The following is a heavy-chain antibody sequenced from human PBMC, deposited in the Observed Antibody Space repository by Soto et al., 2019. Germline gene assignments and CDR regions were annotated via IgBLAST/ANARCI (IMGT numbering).Heavy chain of an antibody. V-gene: IGHV3-30*18. CDR1: GFTFSSYG. CDR2: ISYDGSNK. J-gene: IGHJ6*02. CDR3: AKDVAPGITGTNPHYYYYGMDV. Sequence: GGSLRLSCAASGFTFSSYGMHWVRQAPGKGLEWVAVISYDGSNKYYADSVKGPFPISRDNSKNTLYLQMNSLRAEDTAVYYCAKDVAPGITGTNPHYYYYGMDVWGQGTTVTVSS. D-gene: IGHD1-20*01.